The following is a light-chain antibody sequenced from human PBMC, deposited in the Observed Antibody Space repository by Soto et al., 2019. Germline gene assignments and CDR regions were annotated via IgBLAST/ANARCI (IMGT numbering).Light chain of an antibody. V-gene: IGLV2-14*01. CDR2: DVT. Sequence: QSALTQPASVSGSPGLSIAISCSGTSSDVGGYNSVSWYQQNPGKAPKLIIHDVTNRPSGVSDRFSGSKSGNTASLTISGLLAEDEGDCFFSSGTSSSAYVFGSGTKLTVL. CDR1: SSDVGGYNS. CDR3: SSGTSSSAYV. J-gene: IGLJ1*01.